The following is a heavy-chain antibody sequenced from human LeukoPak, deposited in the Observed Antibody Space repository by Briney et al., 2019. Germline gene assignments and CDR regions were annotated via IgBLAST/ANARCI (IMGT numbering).Heavy chain of an antibody. V-gene: IGHV1-18*01. CDR2: ISAYSGKT. CDR3: ARGIHSGNSGPYYFDY. CDR1: GYTFTSYA. J-gene: IGHJ4*02. Sequence: ASVKVSCKASGYTFTSYAISWVRQAPGQGLEWMGWISAYSGKTDYPQKVQDRVTMTTDTSTNTAYMELRSLRSDDTAVYYCARGIHSGNSGPYYFDYWGQGTLVTVSS. D-gene: IGHD1-26*01.